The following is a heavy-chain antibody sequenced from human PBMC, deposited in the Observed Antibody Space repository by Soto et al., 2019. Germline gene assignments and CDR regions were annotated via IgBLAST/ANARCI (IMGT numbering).Heavy chain of an antibody. V-gene: IGHV3-49*03. Sequence: GGSLRLSCTASGFTFGDYAMSWFRKAPGKGLEWVGFIRSKAYGGTTEYAASVKGRFTISRDDSKSIAYLQMNSLKTEDTAVYYCTRDLISGSYDGMDVWGQGTTVTVSS. CDR2: IRSKAYGGTT. CDR3: TRDLISGSYDGMDV. D-gene: IGHD1-26*01. J-gene: IGHJ6*02. CDR1: GFTFGDYA.